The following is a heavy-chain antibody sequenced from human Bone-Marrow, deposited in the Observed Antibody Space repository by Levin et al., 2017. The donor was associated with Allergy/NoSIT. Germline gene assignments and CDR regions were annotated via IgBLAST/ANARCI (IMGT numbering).Heavy chain of an antibody. Sequence: LSFSFSFFSFPGSFCTWIRQPPGKGLEWIGEINHSGSTKYNPSLTSRVTISVYPSKKEFSLNLSSVTAADTAVFYCARGGRWSFSYYFDYWGQGTRVTVSS. CDR3: ARGGRWSFSYYFDY. J-gene: IGHJ4*02. D-gene: IGHD3-10*01. CDR1: FFSFPGSF. V-gene: IGHV4-34*01. CDR2: INHSGST.